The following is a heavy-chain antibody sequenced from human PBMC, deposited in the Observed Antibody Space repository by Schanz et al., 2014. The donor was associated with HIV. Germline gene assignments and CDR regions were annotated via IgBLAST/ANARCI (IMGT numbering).Heavy chain of an antibody. Sequence: QVQLVQSGAAVKKPGASVTVSCKASEKTFSDIDINWVRQGPGQGLEWMAWINPRTDNTGYAQKFQGRVSVTMSTSKRTIYMELSGLTSEDTAVYYCTRAGLWYNAGDFYGSAFDVWGPGTAVTVSS. CDR3: TRAGLWYNAGDFYGSAFDV. V-gene: IGHV1-8*01. CDR1: EKTFSDID. D-gene: IGHD2-21*01. J-gene: IGHJ3*01. CDR2: INPRTDNT.